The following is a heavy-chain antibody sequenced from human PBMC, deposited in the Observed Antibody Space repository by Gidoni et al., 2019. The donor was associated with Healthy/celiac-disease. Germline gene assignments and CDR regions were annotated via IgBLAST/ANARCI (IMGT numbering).Heavy chain of an antibody. J-gene: IGHJ4*02. D-gene: IGHD3-22*01. CDR2: IYYSGST. Sequence: QVQLQESGPGLVKPSQTLSLTCTVSGCSISSGGYYWSWIRQHPGKGLEWIGYIYYSGSTYYNPSLKSRVTISVDTSKNQFSLKLSSVTAADTAVYYCARGNDAYYYDSSGYFYYFDYWGQGTLVTVSS. CDR3: ARGNDAYYYDSSGYFYYFDY. CDR1: GCSISSGGYY. V-gene: IGHV4-31*03.